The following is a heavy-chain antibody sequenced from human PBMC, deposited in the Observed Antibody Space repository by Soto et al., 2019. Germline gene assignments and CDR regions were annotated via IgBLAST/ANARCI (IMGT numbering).Heavy chain of an antibody. CDR3: AKATSSDCTSGACSLRS. CDR2: SISGGNT. V-gene: IGHV3-23*01. J-gene: IGHJ5*02. Sequence: EVQLLESGGGLVQPGGSLRLSCAASGFTFSNYGMSWVRQAPGKGLEWVSSISGGNTFYAGSVKGAFTISRDNSKNTLYLQMSSLSAEETAVYYCAKATSSDCTSGACSLRSWGQGTLVNVSS. D-gene: IGHD2-21*02. CDR1: GFTFSNYG.